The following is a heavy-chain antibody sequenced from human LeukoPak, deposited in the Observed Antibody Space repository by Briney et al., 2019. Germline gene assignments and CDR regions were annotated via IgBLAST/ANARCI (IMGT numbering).Heavy chain of an antibody. Sequence: QPGRSLRLSCAASGFTFSSYAMHWVRQAPGKGLEWVAVISYDGSNKYYADSVKGRFTISRDNSKNTLYLQMNSLRAEDTAVYHCARMVRGERDYWGQGTLVTVSS. D-gene: IGHD3-10*01. CDR1: GFTFSSYA. CDR3: ARMVRGERDY. J-gene: IGHJ4*02. CDR2: ISYDGSNK. V-gene: IGHV3-30*04.